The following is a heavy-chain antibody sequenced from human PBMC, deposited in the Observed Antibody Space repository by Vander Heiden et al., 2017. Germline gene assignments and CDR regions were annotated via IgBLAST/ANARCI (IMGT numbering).Heavy chain of an antibody. J-gene: IGHJ4*02. CDR2: IKQDGSEK. CDR3: ARNPPPDY. V-gene: IGHV3-7*01. Sequence: EVQLVESGGGLVQPGGSLRLSCAGSGFTCSSYWMSWVRQAPGKGLEWVANIKQDGSEKYYVDSVKGRFTISRDNAKNSLYLQMNSLRAEDTAVYYCARNPPPDYWGQGTLVTVSS. CDR1: GFTCSSYW.